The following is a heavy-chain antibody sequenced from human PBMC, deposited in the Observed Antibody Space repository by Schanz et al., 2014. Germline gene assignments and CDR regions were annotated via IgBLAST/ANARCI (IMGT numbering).Heavy chain of an antibody. CDR3: AKGRFGELSAFDI. D-gene: IGHD3-10*01. J-gene: IGHJ3*02. V-gene: IGHV3-23*01. Sequence: EVQLLESGGGLVQPGGSLRLSCAASGFNFSDYAMCWVRQAPGKGLEWVSYISSASSTINYADSVRGRFTMSRDNSKNTLYLQMNSLRAEDTAVYYCAKGRFGELSAFDIWGQGTMVTVSS. CDR1: GFNFSDYA. CDR2: ISSASSTI.